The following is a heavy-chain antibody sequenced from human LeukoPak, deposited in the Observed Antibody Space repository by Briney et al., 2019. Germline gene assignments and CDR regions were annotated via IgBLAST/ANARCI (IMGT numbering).Heavy chain of an antibody. J-gene: IGHJ6*02. V-gene: IGHV3-11*01. CDR1: GFTFSDHY. Sequence: GGSLRLSCAASGFTFSDHYMSWIRQAPGKGLEWVSYISSSGSTIYYADSVKGRFTISRDNAKNSLYLQMNSLRAEDTAVYYCARRGVLWFGELFYYGMDVWGQGTTVTVSS. D-gene: IGHD3-10*01. CDR2: ISSSGSTI. CDR3: ARRGVLWFGELFYYGMDV.